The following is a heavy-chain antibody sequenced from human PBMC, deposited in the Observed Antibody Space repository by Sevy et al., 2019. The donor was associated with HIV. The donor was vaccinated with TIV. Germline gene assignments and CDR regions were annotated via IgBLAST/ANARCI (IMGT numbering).Heavy chain of an antibody. CDR2: INPSGGGT. V-gene: IGHV1-46*01. D-gene: IGHD2-21*02. CDR3: ARVESCGGDCYYSDY. CDR1: GYTFTSYY. J-gene: IGHJ4*02. Sequence: VSCKASGYTFTSYYIHWVRQAPGQGLECMGIINPSGGGTNYEQKFQGRVTFTRDTSTSTVYMELSSLRAEDTSVYYCARVESCGGDCYYSDYWGQGTQVTVSS.